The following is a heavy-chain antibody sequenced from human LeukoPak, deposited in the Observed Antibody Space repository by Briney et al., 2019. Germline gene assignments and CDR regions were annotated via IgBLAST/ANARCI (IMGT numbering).Heavy chain of an antibody. CDR1: GGSISSYY. D-gene: IGHD6-13*01. V-gene: IGHV4-59*08. Sequence: SETLSLTCTVSGGSISSYYWSWIRQPPGKGLEWIGYIYYSGSTNYNPSLKSRVTISVDTSKNQFSLKLSSVTAADTAVYYCARQNQLVYYFDYWGQGTLVTVSS. J-gene: IGHJ4*02. CDR2: IYYSGST. CDR3: ARQNQLVYYFDY.